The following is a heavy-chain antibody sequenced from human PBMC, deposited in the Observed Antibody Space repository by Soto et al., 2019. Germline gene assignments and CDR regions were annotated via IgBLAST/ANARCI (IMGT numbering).Heavy chain of an antibody. CDR3: AKDLDIVDVVGATHAFDS. D-gene: IGHD2-15*01. CDR1: GFRFNNYG. CDR2: ITDSGAGI. V-gene: IGHV3-23*01. Sequence: EVQLLESGGGLVQPGGSLRLSCAASGFRFNNYGMSWVRQAPGKGLEWVSRITDSGAGIKYADSVKGRFTISRAKSKNTLYLQMNSLRPEDTAISYCAKDLDIVDVVGATHAFDSWGQGTLVTVSS. J-gene: IGHJ4*02.